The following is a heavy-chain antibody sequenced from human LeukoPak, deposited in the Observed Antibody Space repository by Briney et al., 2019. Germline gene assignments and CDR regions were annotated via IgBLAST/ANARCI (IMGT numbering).Heavy chain of an antibody. V-gene: IGHV3-30*18. CDR2: ISYDGSNK. Sequence: PGGSLRLSCAASGFIFSSYWMSWVRQAPGKGLEWVAVISYDGSNKYYADSVKGRFTISRDNSKNTLYLQMNSLRAEDTAVYYCAQGHFDYWGQGTLVTVSS. CDR1: GFIFSSYW. J-gene: IGHJ4*02. CDR3: AQGHFDY.